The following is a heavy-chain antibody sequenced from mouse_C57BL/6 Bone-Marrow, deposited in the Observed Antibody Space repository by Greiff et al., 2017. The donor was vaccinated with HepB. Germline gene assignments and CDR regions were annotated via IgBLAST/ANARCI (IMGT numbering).Heavy chain of an antibody. CDR2: IYPGSGNT. D-gene: IGHD1-1*01. CDR1: GYSFTSYY. Sequence: VQGVESGPELVKPGASVKISCKASGYSFTSYYIHWVKQRPGQGLEWIGWIYPGSGNTKYNEKFKGKATLTADTSSSTAYMQLSSLTSEDSAVYYCARGDYYGSSYAMDYWGQGTSVTVSS. CDR3: ARGDYYGSSYAMDY. J-gene: IGHJ4*01. V-gene: IGHV1-66*01.